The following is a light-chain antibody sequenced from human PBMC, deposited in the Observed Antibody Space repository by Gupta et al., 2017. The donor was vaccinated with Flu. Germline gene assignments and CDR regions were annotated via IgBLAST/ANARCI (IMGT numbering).Light chain of an antibody. CDR3: ATWDDVSNGYV. Sequence: QSVLTQSPSASTTPGQRVTISCSGSRSDLGSNSVSWYRQLPGTAPQVLIFTYDRRPSGVPDRFSASHSGSSASLTISGLRPEDEGVYYCATWDDVSNGYVFGTGTKVTVL. CDR2: TYD. V-gene: IGLV1-44*01. J-gene: IGLJ1*01. CDR1: RSDLGSNS.